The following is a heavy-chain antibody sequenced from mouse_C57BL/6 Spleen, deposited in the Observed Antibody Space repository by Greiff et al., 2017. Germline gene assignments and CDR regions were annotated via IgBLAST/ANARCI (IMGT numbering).Heavy chain of an antibody. Sequence: EVKVVESGGGLVQSGRSLRLSCATSGFTFSDFYMEWVRQAPGQGLEWIAASRNKANDYTTEYSASVKGRFIVSRDTSQSILYLQMNALRAEDTAIYYCARDARAMDYWGQGTSVTVSS. CDR2: SRNKANDYTT. J-gene: IGHJ4*01. V-gene: IGHV7-1*01. CDR3: ARDARAMDY. CDR1: GFTFSDFY.